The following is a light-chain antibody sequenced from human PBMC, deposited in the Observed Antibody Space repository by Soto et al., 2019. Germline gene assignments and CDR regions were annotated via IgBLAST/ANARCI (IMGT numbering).Light chain of an antibody. J-gene: IGLJ2*01. Sequence: QSVLTQPPSASGTPGQRVTISCSGRSSNIGSNYVSWYQQLPGTAPHLLIYRDTQRPSGVPDRFSGSKSGSSASLAISGLRSGDEAHYYCSVWDDSLSGRVFGAGTKLTVL. V-gene: IGLV1-47*01. CDR3: SVWDDSLSGRV. CDR1: SSNIGSNY. CDR2: RDT.